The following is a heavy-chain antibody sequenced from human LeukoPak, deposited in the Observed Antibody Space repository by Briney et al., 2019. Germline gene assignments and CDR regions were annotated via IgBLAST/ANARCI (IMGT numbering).Heavy chain of an antibody. V-gene: IGHV3-48*02. CDR1: GFTFSSYS. J-gene: IGHJ4*02. CDR3: AADSLSGGSWC. Sequence: GGSLRLSCAASGFTFSSYSMNWVRQAPGKGLEWVSYINSNSATIYYAASVKGRFTVSRDNAKNSLYLQMNSLTDEDTAVYYCAADSLSGGSWCWGQGTPVTVSS. D-gene: IGHD2-15*01. CDR2: INSNSATI.